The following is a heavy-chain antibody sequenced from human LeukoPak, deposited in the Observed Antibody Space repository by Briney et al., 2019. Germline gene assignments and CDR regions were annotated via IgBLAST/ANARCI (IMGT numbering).Heavy chain of an antibody. CDR2: ISFSGNT. V-gene: IGHV4-59*08. D-gene: IGHD6-19*01. CDR1: GGSISSDY. CDR3: AKSSAWGPFDY. Sequence: SETLSLTCTVSGGSISSDYWSWIRQPPGKGLEWIGFISFSGNTEYNPSLQSRVTISRDASKNQFSLKLTSVTAADTAVYYCAKSSAWGPFDYWSQGTLVAVSS. J-gene: IGHJ4*02.